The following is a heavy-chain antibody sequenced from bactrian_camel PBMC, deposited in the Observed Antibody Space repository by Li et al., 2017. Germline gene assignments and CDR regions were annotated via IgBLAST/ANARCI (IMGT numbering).Heavy chain of an antibody. CDR3: AAAPGAGLWSQCRRGYNY. V-gene: IGHV3S53*01. CDR2: IGSSGST. J-gene: IGHJ4*01. CDR1: GLKYNC. D-gene: IGHD3*01. Sequence: HVQLVESGGAPVQRGGSLRLSCAASGLKYNCLAWFRQAPGEEREGVAIIGSSGSTGYADSVKGRFTISKDNAKNTLYLQMNSLNPEDTAMYYCAAAPGAGLWSQCRRGYNYWGQGTQVTVS.